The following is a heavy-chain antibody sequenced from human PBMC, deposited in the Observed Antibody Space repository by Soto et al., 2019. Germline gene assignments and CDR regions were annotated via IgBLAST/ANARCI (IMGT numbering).Heavy chain of an antibody. CDR1: GGSISSSSYY. V-gene: IGHV4-61*05. CDR3: ARRWGSAADNWFDP. J-gene: IGHJ5*02. Sequence: SETLSLTCTVSGGSISSSSYYWGWIRQPPGKGLEWIGYIYYSGSTNYNPSLKSRVTISVDTSKNQFSLKLGSVTAADTVVYYCARRWGSAADNWFDPWGQGTLVTVSS. CDR2: IYYSGST. D-gene: IGHD2-15*01.